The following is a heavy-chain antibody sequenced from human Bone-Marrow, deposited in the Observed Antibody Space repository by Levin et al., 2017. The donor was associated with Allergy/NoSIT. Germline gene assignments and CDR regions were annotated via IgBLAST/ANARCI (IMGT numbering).Heavy chain of an antibody. Sequence: SETLSLTCTVSGGSISSSSYYWGWIRQPPGKGLEWIGSIYYSGSTYYNPSLKSRVTISVDTSKNQFSLKLSSVTAADTAVYYCARPGYSSGWPLGWYFDLWGRGTLVTVSS. CDR3: ARPGYSSGWPLGWYFDL. J-gene: IGHJ2*01. V-gene: IGHV4-39*01. CDR1: GGSISSSSYY. D-gene: IGHD6-19*01. CDR2: IYYSGST.